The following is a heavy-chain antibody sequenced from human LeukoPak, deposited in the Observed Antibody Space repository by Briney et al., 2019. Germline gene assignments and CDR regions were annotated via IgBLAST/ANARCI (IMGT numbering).Heavy chain of an antibody. CDR3: ARGRLFYDSSGYYYGLRFDY. CDR1: GGSISSYY. V-gene: IGHV4-4*07. Sequence: SETLSLTCTVSGGSISSYYWSWIRQPAGKGLEWIGRIYTSGSTNYNPSLKSRVTMSVDTSKNQFSLKLSSVTAADTAVHYCARGRLFYDSSGYYYGLRFDYWGQGTLVTVSS. CDR2: IYTSGST. D-gene: IGHD3-22*01. J-gene: IGHJ4*02.